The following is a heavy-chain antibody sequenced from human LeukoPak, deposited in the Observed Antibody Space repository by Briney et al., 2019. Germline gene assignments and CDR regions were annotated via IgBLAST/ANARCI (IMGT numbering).Heavy chain of an antibody. J-gene: IGHJ4*02. CDR1: GFTFSSYA. CDR2: ISSNGGST. Sequence: GGSLRLSCAASGFTFSSYAMHWVRQAPGKGLEYVSAISSNGGSTYYANSVKGRFTISRDNSKNTLYLQMGSLRAEDTAVYYCAKDLKFRSSSFDYWGQGTLVTVSS. D-gene: IGHD6-13*01. V-gene: IGHV3-64*01. CDR3: AKDLKFRSSSFDY.